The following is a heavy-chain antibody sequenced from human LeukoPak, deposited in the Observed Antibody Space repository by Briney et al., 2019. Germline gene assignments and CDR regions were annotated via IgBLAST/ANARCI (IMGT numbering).Heavy chain of an antibody. V-gene: IGHV4-39*01. CDR2: IYYSGST. J-gene: IGHJ4*02. Sequence: SETLSLTCTVSGGSISGNSYYWGWIRQPPGKGLEWIGRIYYSGSTYYNPSLKSRVTISVATSKNQFSLNLSSVTAADTAVYYCARQGAYYDSSGYYYLFDYWGQGTLVTVSS. CDR1: GGSISGNSYY. CDR3: ARQGAYYDSSGYYYLFDY. D-gene: IGHD3-22*01.